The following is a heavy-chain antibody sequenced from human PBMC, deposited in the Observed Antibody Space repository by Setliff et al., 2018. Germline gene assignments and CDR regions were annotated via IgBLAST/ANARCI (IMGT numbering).Heavy chain of an antibody. CDR2: ISSSSSYI. Sequence: GGSLRLSCAASGFTFSSYSMNWVRQAPGKGLEWVSSISSSSSYIYYADSVKGRFTISRGNAKNSLYLQMNSLRAEDTAVYYCARDGGAPPVVTRFDYWGQGTLVTVSS. J-gene: IGHJ4*02. D-gene: IGHD2-21*02. V-gene: IGHV3-21*01. CDR1: GFTFSSYS. CDR3: ARDGGAPPVVTRFDY.